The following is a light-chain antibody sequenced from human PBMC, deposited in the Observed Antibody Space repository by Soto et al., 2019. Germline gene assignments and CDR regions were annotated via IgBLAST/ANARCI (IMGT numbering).Light chain of an antibody. V-gene: IGKV3-15*01. CDR3: QQRSNWPRT. Sequence: DIVMTQSPATLSVSPGERATLSCRASQSVSSNLAWYQQKPGQAPRLLIYGASTRATGIPARFSGSGSGTDFTLTISSLEPEDFAVYYCQQRSNWPRTFGPGTKVDIK. CDR2: GAS. J-gene: IGKJ3*01. CDR1: QSVSSN.